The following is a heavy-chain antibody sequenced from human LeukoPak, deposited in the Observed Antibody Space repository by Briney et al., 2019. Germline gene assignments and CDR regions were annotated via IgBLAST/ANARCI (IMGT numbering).Heavy chain of an antibody. Sequence: GGSLRLSCTASGFTFRSYALSWVRQAPGKGLDWVAVISYHGKTIYYADSVKGRFTISRDNSKNTLYLEINSLRAEDTAVYYCAKETERGYNYDSYFAYWGQGTLVTVSS. D-gene: IGHD5-18*01. CDR3: AKETERGYNYDSYFAY. V-gene: IGHV3-30*18. J-gene: IGHJ4*02. CDR2: ISYHGKTI. CDR1: GFTFRSYA.